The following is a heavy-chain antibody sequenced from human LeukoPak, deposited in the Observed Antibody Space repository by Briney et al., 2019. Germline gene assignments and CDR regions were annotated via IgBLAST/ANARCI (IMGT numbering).Heavy chain of an antibody. CDR3: ARLARVGFDY. Sequence: GGALQISFKGSGYGFTSYWIGGGRPVPGKGVGGRGIIYPGDADTRYSPSFQGQVTISADKSISTAYLQWSSLKASDTAMYYCARLARVGFDYWGQGTLVTVSS. J-gene: IGHJ4*02. CDR2: IYPGDADT. D-gene: IGHD3-10*01. V-gene: IGHV5-51*01. CDR1: GYGFTSYW.